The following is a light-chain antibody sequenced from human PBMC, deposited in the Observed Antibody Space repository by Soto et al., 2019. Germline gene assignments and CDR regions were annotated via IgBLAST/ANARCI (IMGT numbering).Light chain of an antibody. CDR3: QQYGSSPRT. CDR1: QSVSSSS. Sequence: EIVLTQSPGPLSLSPGERATLSCRASQSVSSSSLAWYQQKPCQAPRLLIYGASSRATGIPDRFSGSGFGTDFTLTISRLEPEDFAVYYCQQYGSSPRTFGQGTKVEIK. J-gene: IGKJ1*01. V-gene: IGKV3-20*01. CDR2: GAS.